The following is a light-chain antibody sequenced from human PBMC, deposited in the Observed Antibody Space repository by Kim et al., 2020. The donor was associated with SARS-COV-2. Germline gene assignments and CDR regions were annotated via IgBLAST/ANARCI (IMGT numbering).Light chain of an antibody. J-gene: IGKJ2*03. Sequence: PGERPTLACRASQSVSSSYLAWYQQKPGQAPRLLIYGASSRATGIPDRFSGSGSGTDFTLTISRLEPEDFAVYYCQQYGSSPPMYSFGQGTKLEI. CDR1: QSVSSSY. CDR2: GAS. CDR3: QQYGSSPPMYS. V-gene: IGKV3-20*01.